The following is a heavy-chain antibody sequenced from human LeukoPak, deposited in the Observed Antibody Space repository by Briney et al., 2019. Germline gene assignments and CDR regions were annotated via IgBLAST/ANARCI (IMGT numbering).Heavy chain of an antibody. CDR3: ARSAVGTSCRTAVDY. J-gene: IGHJ4*02. CDR2: ISTSGDRT. V-gene: IGHV3-23*01. Sequence: GGSLRLSCAASGFTFSNYAMTWVRQAPGKGLEWVSGISTSGDRTYYADSVKGRFTISRDNSKNTLYLQMNSLRAEDTAEYYCARSAVGTSCRTAVDYWGQGTLVTVSS. CDR1: GFTFSNYA. D-gene: IGHD1-26*01.